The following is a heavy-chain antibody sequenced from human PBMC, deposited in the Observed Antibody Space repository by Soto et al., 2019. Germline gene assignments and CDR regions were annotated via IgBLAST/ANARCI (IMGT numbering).Heavy chain of an antibody. CDR2: INHSGST. Sequence: PSETLSLTCAVYGGSFSGYYWSWIRQPPGKGLEWIGEINHSGSTNYNPSLKSRVTISVDTSKNQFSLKLSSVTAADTAVYYCAREPVYRSSWYGDYYYGMDVWGQGTTVTVS. D-gene: IGHD6-13*01. CDR3: AREPVYRSSWYGDYYYGMDV. CDR1: GGSFSGYY. J-gene: IGHJ6*02. V-gene: IGHV4-34*01.